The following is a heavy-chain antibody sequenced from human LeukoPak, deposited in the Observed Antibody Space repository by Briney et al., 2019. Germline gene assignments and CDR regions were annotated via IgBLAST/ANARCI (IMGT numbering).Heavy chain of an antibody. J-gene: IGHJ4*02. V-gene: IGHV1-69*13. CDR2: IIPIFGTA. D-gene: IGHD5-18*01. Sequence: SVKVSCKVSGYTLTELSLHWVRKAPGQGLEWMGGIIPIFGTANYAQKFQGRVTITADESTSTAYMELSSLRSEDTAVYYCARDQGYRDGYGYFDYWGQGTLVTVSS. CDR3: ARDQGYRDGYGYFDY. CDR1: GYTLTELS.